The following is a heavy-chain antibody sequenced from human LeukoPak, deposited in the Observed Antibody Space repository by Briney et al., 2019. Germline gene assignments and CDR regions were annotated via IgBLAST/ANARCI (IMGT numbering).Heavy chain of an antibody. CDR3: ARESPNHSGYAHMEFGWYFDL. J-gene: IGHJ2*01. CDR2: INTNTGNP. V-gene: IGHV7-4-1*02. CDR1: GYTFTSYA. D-gene: IGHD5-12*01. Sequence: ASVKVSCKASGYTFTSYAMNWVRQAPGQGLEWMGWINTNTGNPTYAQGFAGRFVFSLDTSVSTAYLQISSLKAEDTAVYYCARESPNHSGYAHMEFGWYFDLWGRGTLVTVSS.